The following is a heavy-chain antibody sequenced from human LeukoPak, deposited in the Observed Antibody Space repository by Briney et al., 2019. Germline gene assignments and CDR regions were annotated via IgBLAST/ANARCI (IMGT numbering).Heavy chain of an antibody. CDR3: ARDPGPGVNYNWFDP. CDR2: MSGNGGNT. Sequence: GGSLRLSCAASGFTFSGYPMIWVRQAPGKGLEWVSGMSGNGGNTYYADSVKGRFTISRDNSKNTLYVQMNSLRAEDTAVYYCARDPGPGVNYNWFDPWGQGTLVTVSS. D-gene: IGHD1-14*01. V-gene: IGHV3-23*01. J-gene: IGHJ5*02. CDR1: GFTFSGYP.